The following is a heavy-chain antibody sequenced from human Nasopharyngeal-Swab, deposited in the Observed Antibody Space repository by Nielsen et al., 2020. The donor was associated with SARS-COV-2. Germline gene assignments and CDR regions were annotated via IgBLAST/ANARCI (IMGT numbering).Heavy chain of an antibody. CDR3: ASSLGPANYYYYGMDV. D-gene: IGHD2-2*01. Sequence: SVKVSCKASGGTFNSYAISWVRQAPGQGLEWMGGIIPIFGTANYAQKFQGRVTITADESTSTAYMELSSLRSEDTAVYYCASSLGPANYYYYGMDVWGQGTTVTVSS. CDR2: IIPIFGTA. CDR1: GGTFNSYA. J-gene: IGHJ6*02. V-gene: IGHV1-69*13.